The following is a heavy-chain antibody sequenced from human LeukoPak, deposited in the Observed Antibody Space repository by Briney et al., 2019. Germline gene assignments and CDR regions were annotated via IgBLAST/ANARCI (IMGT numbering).Heavy chain of an antibody. V-gene: IGHV4-59*08. CDR1: GGSISSYY. J-gene: IGHJ6*03. D-gene: IGHD5-18*01. Sequence: SETLSLTCTVSGGSISSYYWSWIRQPPGKGLEWIGYIYYSGSTNYNPSLKSRVTISVDTSKNQFSLKLSSVTAADTAVYYCASLGYSYGFGYMDVWGKGTTVTISS. CDR3: ASLGYSYGFGYMDV. CDR2: IYYSGST.